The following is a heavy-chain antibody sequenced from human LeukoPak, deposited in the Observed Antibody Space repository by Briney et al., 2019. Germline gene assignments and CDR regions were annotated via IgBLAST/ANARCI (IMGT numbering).Heavy chain of an antibody. CDR3: ASPQGFTGTTGWDAFDI. D-gene: IGHD1-1*01. J-gene: IGHJ3*02. Sequence: GASVKVSCRTSGYSFTGYYMHWVRQAPGQGLEWMGWMNPNSGNTGYAQKFQGRVTMTRNTSISTAYMELSSLRSEDTAVYYCASPQGFTGTTGWDAFDIWGQGTMVTVSS. CDR2: MNPNSGNT. V-gene: IGHV1-8*02. CDR1: GYSFTGYY.